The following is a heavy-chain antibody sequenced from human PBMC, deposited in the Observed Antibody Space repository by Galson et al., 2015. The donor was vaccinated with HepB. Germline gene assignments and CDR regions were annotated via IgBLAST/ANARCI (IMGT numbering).Heavy chain of an antibody. V-gene: IGHV1-2*02. D-gene: IGHD2-2*01. CDR1: GYTFTGYY. J-gene: IGHJ6*03. CDR2: INPNSGGT. Sequence: SVKVSCKASGYTFTGYYMHWVRQAPGQGLEWMGWINPNSGGTNYAQKFQGRVTMTRDTSISTAYMELSRLRSDDTAVYYCARDYHLRQLPKKVYYYYYYMDVWGKGTTVTVSS. CDR3: ARDYHLRQLPKKVYYYYYYMDV.